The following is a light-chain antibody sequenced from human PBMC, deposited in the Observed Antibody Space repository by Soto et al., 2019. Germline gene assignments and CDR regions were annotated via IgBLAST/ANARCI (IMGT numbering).Light chain of an antibody. J-gene: IGKJ2*01. CDR2: GAS. V-gene: IGKV3-11*01. Sequence: EIVLTQSPATLSLSPGERATRSCRASQSVNDYLAWYQQKPGQAPRLLIYGASNRATGIPVRFSGSGSGTDFTLTISSLEPEDFAVYYCQHRGRWPRTFGQGTKLEIK. CDR3: QHRGRWPRT. CDR1: QSVNDY.